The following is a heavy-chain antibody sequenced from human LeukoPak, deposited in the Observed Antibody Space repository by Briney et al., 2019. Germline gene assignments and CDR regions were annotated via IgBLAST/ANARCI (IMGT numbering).Heavy chain of an antibody. Sequence: GGSLRLSCSASGFSFDNYAMHWVRQAPGKGLEYVSGINTNGDNTYYSDSVKGRFIISRDNSENTLSLQMRRLRVEDTAVYYCAHIGGATDFDYWGQGTLVTVSS. CDR1: GFSFDNYA. D-gene: IGHD1-26*01. V-gene: IGHV3-64D*06. CDR3: AHIGGATDFDY. CDR2: INTNGDNT. J-gene: IGHJ4*02.